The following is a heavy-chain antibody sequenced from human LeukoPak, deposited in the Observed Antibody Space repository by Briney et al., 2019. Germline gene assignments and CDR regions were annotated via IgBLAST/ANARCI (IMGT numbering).Heavy chain of an antibody. CDR3: ARGTYYDSWSGYYYLDY. CDR2: ISSSSSTI. V-gene: IGHV3-48*04. J-gene: IGHJ4*02. Sequence: GGSLRLACAASGFTFSCYSMNWVRHAPGKGLEWVSYISSSSSTIYYADSVKGRFTISRDNAKNSLYLQMNSLRAEDTAVYYCARGTYYDSWSGYYYLDYWGQGTLATVSS. CDR1: GFTFSCYS. D-gene: IGHD3-3*01.